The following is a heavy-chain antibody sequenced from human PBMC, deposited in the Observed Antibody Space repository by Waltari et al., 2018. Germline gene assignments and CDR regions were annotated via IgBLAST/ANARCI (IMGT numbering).Heavy chain of an antibody. CDR3: AREKSGVGAFDI. J-gene: IGHJ3*02. Sequence: EVQLVESGGGLVQPGGSLRLSCAASGFTFSSYWMSWVPQAPGKRLEWVANIKQDGSAKYYVDSVKCRFTISSDNAKNSLYLQMNSLSAEDTAVYYCAREKSGVGAFDIWGQGTMVTVSS. CDR1: GFTFSSYW. CDR2: IKQDGSAK. V-gene: IGHV3-7*01. D-gene: IGHD1-26*01.